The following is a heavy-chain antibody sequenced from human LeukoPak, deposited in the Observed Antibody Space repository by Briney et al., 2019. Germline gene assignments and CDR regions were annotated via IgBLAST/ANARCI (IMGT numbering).Heavy chain of an antibody. V-gene: IGHV3-23*01. CDR2: ISGSGGST. CDR1: GFTFSSYA. CDR3: AKYTDDAFDI. J-gene: IGHJ3*02. Sequence: GASLRLSCAASGFTFSSYAMSWVRQAPGEGLEWVSAISGSGGSTYYADSVKGRFTISRDNSKNTLYLQMNSLRAEDTAVYYCAKYTDDAFDIWGQGTMVTVSS.